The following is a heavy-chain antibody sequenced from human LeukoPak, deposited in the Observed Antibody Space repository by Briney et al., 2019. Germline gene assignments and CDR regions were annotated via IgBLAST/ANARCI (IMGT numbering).Heavy chain of an antibody. CDR3: AKDMGPIAAAGPYFDY. V-gene: IGHV3-9*01. CDR2: ISWNSGSI. J-gene: IGHJ4*02. D-gene: IGHD6-13*01. CDR1: GFTFDDYA. Sequence: GRSLRLSCAASGFTFDDYAMHWVRQAPGKGLEWVSGISWNSGSIGYADSVKGRFTISRDNAKNSLYLQMNSLRAEDTALYYCAKDMGPIAAAGPYFDYWGQGTLVTVSS.